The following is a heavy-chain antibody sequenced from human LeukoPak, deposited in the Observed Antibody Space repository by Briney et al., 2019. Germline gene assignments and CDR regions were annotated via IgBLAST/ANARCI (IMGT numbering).Heavy chain of an antibody. CDR3: ARVDDRGHYYDSSGPRKLFDY. D-gene: IGHD3-22*01. J-gene: IGHJ4*02. CDR2: IIPIFGTA. V-gene: IGHV1-69*05. Sequence: GASVKVSCKASGGTFSSYAISWVRQAPGQGLEWMGGIIPIFGTANYAQKFQGRVTMTRDTSIRTAYMELSRLRSDDTAVYYCARVDDRGHYYDSSGPRKLFDYWGQGTLVTVSS. CDR1: GGTFSSYA.